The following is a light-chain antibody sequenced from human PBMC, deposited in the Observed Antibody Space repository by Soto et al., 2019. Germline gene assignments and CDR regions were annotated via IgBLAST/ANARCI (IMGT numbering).Light chain of an antibody. J-gene: IGKJ2*01. CDR3: QQTYSTPYT. Sequence: IDMTQSPSSLSASVRDRITVTCRASQRITTYVNWYQLKPGEAPKLLISTSGTLQRGVPSRFSGSGSGTDFTLTITRLQPADFATYFCQQTYSTPYTFGQGTKLEIK. CDR1: QRITTY. V-gene: IGKV1-39*01. CDR2: TSG.